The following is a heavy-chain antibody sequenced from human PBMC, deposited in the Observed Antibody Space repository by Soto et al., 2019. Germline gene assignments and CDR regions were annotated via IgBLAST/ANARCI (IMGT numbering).Heavy chain of an antibody. CDR3: ARYDILTGSPYYYGMDV. Sequence: EVQLVESGGGLVQPGGSLRLSCAASGFTVSSNYMSWVRQAPGKGLEWVSVIYSGGSTYYADSVKGRFTISRDNSKNTLYLQMNSLRAEDTAVYYCARYDILTGSPYYYGMDVWGQGTTVTVSS. D-gene: IGHD3-9*01. CDR1: GFTVSSNY. CDR2: IYSGGST. V-gene: IGHV3-66*01. J-gene: IGHJ6*02.